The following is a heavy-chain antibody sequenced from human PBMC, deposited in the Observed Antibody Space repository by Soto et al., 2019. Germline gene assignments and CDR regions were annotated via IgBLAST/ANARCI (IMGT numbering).Heavy chain of an antibody. Sequence: QVRLQEWGPGLVKPSQTLSLKCSVSGGSITTGGRYWSWIRQLPGKGLEWIGDIYYSGNTYYNASLKSRVTISVEAAKNQFSLKLSSVTAADTAVYYCAQALVFTGGDGVDSWGQGRLVTVSS. CDR3: AQALVFTGGDGVDS. CDR1: GGSITTGGRY. J-gene: IGHJ3*02. CDR2: IYYSGNT. D-gene: IGHD1-1*01. V-gene: IGHV4-31*02.